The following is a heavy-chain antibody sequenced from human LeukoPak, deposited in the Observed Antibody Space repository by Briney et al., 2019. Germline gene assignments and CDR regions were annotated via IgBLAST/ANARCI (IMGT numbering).Heavy chain of an antibody. D-gene: IGHD2-2*01. CDR3: ARGGRNIVVVPVHRFDP. CDR2: INPNSGGT. Sequence: ASVKVSCKASGYTFTGYYMHWVRQAPGQGLEWMGWINPNSGGTNYAQKFQGWVTMTRDTSISTAYMELSRLRSDDTAVYYCARGGRNIVVVPVHRFDPWGQGTLVTVSS. J-gene: IGHJ5*02. CDR1: GYTFTGYY. V-gene: IGHV1-2*04.